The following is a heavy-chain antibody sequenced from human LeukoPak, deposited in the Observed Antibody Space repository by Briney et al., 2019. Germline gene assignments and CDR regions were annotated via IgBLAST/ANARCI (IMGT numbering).Heavy chain of an antibody. CDR3: AKRSGYTTGWFFDF. CDR2: ISGSGDNT. Sequence: GGSLRLSCAASGFTFSYYTVNWVRQAPGKGLEWVSSISGSGDNTYYAESVKGRFTISRDNSKNTLFLQMNSLRAEDTAVFYCAKRSGYTTGWFFDFWGQGTLVTVSS. D-gene: IGHD6-19*01. V-gene: IGHV3-23*01. J-gene: IGHJ4*02. CDR1: GFTFSYYT.